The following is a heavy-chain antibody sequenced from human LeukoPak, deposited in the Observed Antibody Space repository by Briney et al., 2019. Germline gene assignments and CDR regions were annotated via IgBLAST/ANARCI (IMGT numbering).Heavy chain of an antibody. CDR2: INSDGSST. Sequence: GGSLRLSCAASGFTFSSYWMHWVRQAPGKGLVWVSRINSDGSSTSYADSVKGRFTISRDNAKNTVPLQMSALTAEDTAVYYCARDKWWGASDHWGQGSLVTVSS. J-gene: IGHJ4*02. D-gene: IGHD2-8*01. V-gene: IGHV3-74*01. CDR3: ARDKWWGASDH. CDR1: GFTFSSYW.